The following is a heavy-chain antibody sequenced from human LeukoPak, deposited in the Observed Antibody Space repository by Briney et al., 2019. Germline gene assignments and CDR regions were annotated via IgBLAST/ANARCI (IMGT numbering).Heavy chain of an antibody. J-gene: IGHJ4*02. V-gene: IGHV4-34*01. D-gene: IGHD2-2*01. CDR3: ARGNCSSTSCSMDFDY. CDR1: GGSFSGYY. CDR2: INHSGST. Sequence: PSETLSLTCAVYGGSFSGYYWSWIRQPPGKGLEWIGEINHSGSTNYNPSLKSRVTISVDTSKNQFSLKLSSVTAADTAVYYCARGNCSSTSCSMDFDYWGQGTLVTVSS.